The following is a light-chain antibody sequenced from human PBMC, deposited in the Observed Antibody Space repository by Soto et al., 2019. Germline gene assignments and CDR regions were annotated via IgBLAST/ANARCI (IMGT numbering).Light chain of an antibody. J-gene: IGKJ5*01. CDR2: DAS. V-gene: IGKV1-33*01. CDR3: EEDDNHPTIS. Sequence: DIQMTQFPSSLSASVGDRVTITCQASQDISNYLNWYQQKPRKAPKHLIYDASNLETGVTTRFSGSGSGTDFTITISSLQPEDIATYYCEEDDNHPTISFGQGTRMDFK. CDR1: QDISNY.